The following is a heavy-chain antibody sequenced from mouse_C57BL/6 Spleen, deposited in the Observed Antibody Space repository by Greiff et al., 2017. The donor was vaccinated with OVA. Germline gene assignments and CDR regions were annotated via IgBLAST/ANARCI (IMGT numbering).Heavy chain of an antibody. J-gene: IGHJ3*01. CDR2: INPNNGGT. Sequence: EVQLQQSGPELVKPGASVKISCKASGYTFTDYYMNWVKQSHGKSLEWIGDINPNNGGTSYNQKFKGKATLTVDKSSSTAYMELRSLTSEDSAVYYCARLGDYGNSLGFAYWGQGTLVTVSA. CDR1: GYTFTDYY. D-gene: IGHD2-1*01. V-gene: IGHV1-26*01. CDR3: ARLGDYGNSLGFAY.